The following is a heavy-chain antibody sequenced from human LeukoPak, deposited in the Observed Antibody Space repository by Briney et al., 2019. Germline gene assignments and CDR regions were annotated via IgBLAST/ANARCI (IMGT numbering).Heavy chain of an antibody. CDR2: TIPIFGTA. D-gene: IGHD2-2*01. J-gene: IGHJ4*02. Sequence: GASVTVSCTASGGTFSSYAISWVRQAPGQGLEWMGGTIPIFGTANYAQKFQGRVTITADESTSTAYMELSSLRSEDTAVYYCARDLMPAAIGYFDYWGQGTLVTVSS. CDR1: GGTFSSYA. V-gene: IGHV1-69*13. CDR3: ARDLMPAAIGYFDY.